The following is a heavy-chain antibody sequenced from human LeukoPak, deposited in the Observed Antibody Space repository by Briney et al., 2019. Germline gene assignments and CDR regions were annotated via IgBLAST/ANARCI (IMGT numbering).Heavy chain of an antibody. J-gene: IGHJ2*01. CDR3: ARSDYYGLGSYNWFFDL. D-gene: IGHD3-16*01. Sequence: SETLSLTCNVSGGYIGKFYWSWIRQSPGMGLEWIGYAYYSGTTRYNRSFRGRVSMSADDSRNLFSLRLRSVTAADTAVYYCARSDYYGLGSYNWFFDLWGRGTLVTVSS. CDR1: GGYIGKFY. CDR2: AYYSGTT. V-gene: IGHV4-59*01.